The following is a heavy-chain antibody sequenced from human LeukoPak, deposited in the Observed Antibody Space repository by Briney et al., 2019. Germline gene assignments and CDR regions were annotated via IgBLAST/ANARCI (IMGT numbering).Heavy chain of an antibody. Sequence: SETLSLTCTVSGYSISSGYYWGWIRQPPGKGLEWIGTMYHSGNTYYNPSLKSRVTISVGTSKNQFSLELTSVTAADTAVYYCARAYSSSSIFDYWGQGTLVTVSS. J-gene: IGHJ4*02. CDR3: ARAYSSSSIFDY. CDR2: MYHSGNT. V-gene: IGHV4-38-2*02. D-gene: IGHD6-6*01. CDR1: GYSISSGYY.